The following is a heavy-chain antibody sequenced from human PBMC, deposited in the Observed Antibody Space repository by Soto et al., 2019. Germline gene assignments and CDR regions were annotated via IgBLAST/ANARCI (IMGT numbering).Heavy chain of an antibody. CDR3: ARAEDQRWLNYAFDI. Sequence: EVQLVESGGGLVQAGRSLRLSCVASGFTFDDYAMHWVRQVPGKGLEWVSGITWNSGTIDYADSVKGRFTMSRDNAKXXXXXXXXXXXXEDTALYYCARAEDQRWLNYAFDIWGQGTTVTVSS. CDR1: GFTFDDYA. J-gene: IGHJ3*02. CDR2: ITWNSGTI. D-gene: IGHD3-10*01. V-gene: IGHV3-9*01.